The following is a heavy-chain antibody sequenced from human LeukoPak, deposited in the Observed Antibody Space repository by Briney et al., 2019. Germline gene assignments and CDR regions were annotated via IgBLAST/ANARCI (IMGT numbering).Heavy chain of an antibody. D-gene: IGHD3-16*01. V-gene: IGHV4-39*01. Sequence: SETLSLTCSVSGGSISSRSHYWGWVRRPPGKGLEWIGTISYSGSTSYDPSLKSRVTISVDTSKSQFSLKLSAVTAADTAVYSCARDPGGSYFDYWGQGTLVTVSS. CDR1: GGSISSRSHY. J-gene: IGHJ4*02. CDR3: ARDPGGSYFDY. CDR2: ISYSGST.